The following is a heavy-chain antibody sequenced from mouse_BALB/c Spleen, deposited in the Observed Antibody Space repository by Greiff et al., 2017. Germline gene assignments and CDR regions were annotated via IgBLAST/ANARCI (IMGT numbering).Heavy chain of an antibody. V-gene: IGHV3-2*02. D-gene: IGHD5-2*01. CDR1: GYSITSDYA. CDR3: ARWGIGFAY. J-gene: IGHJ3*01. CDR2: ISYSGST. Sequence: EVQLVESGPGLVKPSQSLSLTCTVTGYSITSDYAWNWIRQFPGNKLEWMGYISYSGSTSYNPSLKSRISITRDTSKNQFFLQLNSVTTEDTATYYCARWGIGFAYWGQGTLVTVSA.